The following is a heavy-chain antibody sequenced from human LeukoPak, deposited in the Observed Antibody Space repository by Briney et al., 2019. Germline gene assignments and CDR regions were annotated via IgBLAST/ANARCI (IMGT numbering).Heavy chain of an antibody. Sequence: GGSLRLSCAASGFTFSSYWMSWVRQAPGKGLEWVANIKQDGSEKYYVDSVKGRFTISRDNAKNSLYLQMNSLRAEDTAVYYCAKDDFWSGYYGEYNWFDPWGQGTLVTVSS. D-gene: IGHD3-3*01. J-gene: IGHJ5*02. CDR1: GFTFSSYW. CDR3: AKDDFWSGYYGEYNWFDP. V-gene: IGHV3-7*04. CDR2: IKQDGSEK.